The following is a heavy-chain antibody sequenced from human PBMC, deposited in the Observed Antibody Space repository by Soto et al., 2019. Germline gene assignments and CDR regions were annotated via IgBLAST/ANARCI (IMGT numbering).Heavy chain of an antibody. D-gene: IGHD3-22*01. J-gene: IGHJ1*01. CDR3: VKEIYHSNTFAS. Sequence: PGGSLRLSCAASGFSFSNYAMSWVRQAPGEGLEWISGISSGGDNTDYADSVKGRFTISRDKSTNTLYLQMNSLKADDTAVYYYVKEIYHSNTFASWGQGTLVIVSS. V-gene: IGHV3-23*01. CDR2: ISSGGDNT. CDR1: GFSFSNYA.